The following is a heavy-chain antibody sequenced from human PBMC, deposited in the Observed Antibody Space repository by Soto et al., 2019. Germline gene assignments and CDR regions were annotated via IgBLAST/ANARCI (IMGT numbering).Heavy chain of an antibody. CDR1: GFTFSSYA. CDR2: ISGSGDNT. Sequence: EVQLLESGGGLVHPGGSLRLSCAASGFTFSSYAMHWVRQAPGKGLKRVSVISGSGDNTYYADSVKGRFTISRDNSKNTLSMQMDSLRAEDTAVYYCAKDLGTAYFWSSYYSYYYMDVWFKVTTVTGYS. J-gene: IGHJ6*03. V-gene: IGHV3-23*01. D-gene: IGHD3-3*01. CDR3: AKDLGTAYFWSSYYSYYYMDV.